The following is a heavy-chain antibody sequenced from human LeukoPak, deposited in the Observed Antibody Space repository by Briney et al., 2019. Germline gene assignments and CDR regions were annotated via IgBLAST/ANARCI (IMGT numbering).Heavy chain of an antibody. D-gene: IGHD6-6*01. V-gene: IGHV3-53*05. J-gene: IGHJ4*02. CDR2: IYSGGST. CDR1: GFTVSSNY. Sequence: GGSLRLSCAASGFTVSSNYMSWVRQAPGKGLEWVSVIYSGGSTYYADSVKGRFTISRDNSKNTLYLQMNSLRAADTAVYYCARDKGTSYLSSFDYWCQGTLVTVSS. CDR3: ARDKGTSYLSSFDY.